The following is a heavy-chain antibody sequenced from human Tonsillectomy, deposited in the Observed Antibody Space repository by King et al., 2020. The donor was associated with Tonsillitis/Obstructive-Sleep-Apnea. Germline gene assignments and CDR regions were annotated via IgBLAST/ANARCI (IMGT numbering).Heavy chain of an antibody. CDR3: AHSLYYYGSGTTFDS. J-gene: IGHJ4*02. CDR1: GFSLSTSAVG. D-gene: IGHD3-10*01. Sequence: TLKESGPTLVKPTQTLTLTCTFSGFSLSTSAVGVGWIRQPPGKALEWLALIYWVDDKRYSPSLKSRLTITKDTSKNQVVLTMTNMDPVDTATYYCAHSLYYYGSGTTFDSWGQGTLVTVSS. CDR2: IYWVDDK. V-gene: IGHV2-5*02.